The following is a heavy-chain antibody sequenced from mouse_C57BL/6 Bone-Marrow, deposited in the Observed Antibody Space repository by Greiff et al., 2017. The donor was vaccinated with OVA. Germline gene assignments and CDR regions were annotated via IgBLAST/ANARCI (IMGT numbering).Heavy chain of an antibody. CDR1: GFTFSSYG. V-gene: IGHV5-6*01. Sequence: EVQWVESGGDLVKPGGSLKLSCAASGFTFSSYGMSWVRQTPDKRLEWVATISSGGSYTYYPDSVKGRFTISRDNAKNTLYLQMSSLKSEDTAMYYCARPDYWGQGTTLTVSS. CDR3: ARPDY. J-gene: IGHJ2*01. CDR2: ISSGGSYT.